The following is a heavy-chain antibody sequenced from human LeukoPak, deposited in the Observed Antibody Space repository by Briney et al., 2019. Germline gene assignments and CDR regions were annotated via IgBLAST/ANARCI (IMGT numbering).Heavy chain of an antibody. V-gene: IGHV3-23*01. D-gene: IGHD3-10*01. CDR3: AKALGYGSGSYSLGGFDY. CDR2: ISGSGSST. J-gene: IGHJ4*02. Sequence: GGSLRLSCAASGFTFSSYAMSWVRQAPGKGLEWVSAISGSGSSTYYADSVRGRFTISRDNSKNTLYLQMNSLRAEDTAVYYCAKALGYGSGSYSLGGFDYWGQGTLVTVSS. CDR1: GFTFSSYA.